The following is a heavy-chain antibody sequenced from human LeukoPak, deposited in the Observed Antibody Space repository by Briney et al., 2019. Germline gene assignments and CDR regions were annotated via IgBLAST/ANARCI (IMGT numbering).Heavy chain of an antibody. CDR1: GFSFSDYY. CDR3: ARLQIAGYYGMDV. V-gene: IGHV3-11*01. D-gene: IGHD6-13*01. CDR2: ISSSGSTI. Sequence: GGSLTLSCAASGFSFSDYYMSWIRQAPGKELEWVSYISSSGSTIYYADSVKGRFTISRDNAKNSLYLQMNSLRAEDTAVYYCARLQIAGYYGMDVWGQGTTVTVSS. J-gene: IGHJ6*02.